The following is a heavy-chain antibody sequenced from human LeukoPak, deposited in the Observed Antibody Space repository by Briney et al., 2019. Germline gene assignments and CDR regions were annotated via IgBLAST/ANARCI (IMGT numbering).Heavy chain of an antibody. J-gene: IGHJ4*02. CDR3: ARPSRYDSSGYPTDY. D-gene: IGHD3-22*01. V-gene: IGHV1-18*01. CDR1: GYTFTSYG. Sequence: ASVKVSCKASGYTFTSYGISWVRQAPGQGLEWMGWIGAYNGNTNYAQKLQGRVTMTTDTSTSTAYMELRSLRSDDTAVYYCARPSRYDSSGYPTDYWGQGTLVTVSS. CDR2: IGAYNGNT.